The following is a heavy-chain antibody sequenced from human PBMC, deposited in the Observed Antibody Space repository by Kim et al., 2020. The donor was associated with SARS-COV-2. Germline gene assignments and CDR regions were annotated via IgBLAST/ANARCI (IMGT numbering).Heavy chain of an antibody. J-gene: IGHJ4*02. D-gene: IGHD1-26*01. CDR3: ASGSGSWDRVDY. V-gene: IGHV1-3*01. Sequence: KYSQKFQGRVTITRDAAASTADMELSSLRSEDTAVYYCASGSGSWDRVDYWGQGTLVTVSS.